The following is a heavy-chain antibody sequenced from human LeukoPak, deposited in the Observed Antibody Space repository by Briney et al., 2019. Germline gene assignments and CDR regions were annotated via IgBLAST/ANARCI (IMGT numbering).Heavy chain of an antibody. CDR1: GFTVSDNN. D-gene: IGHD3-16*01. CDR3: VRVHGGGY. J-gene: IGHJ4*02. Sequence: GGSLRLSCAASGFTVSDNNMIWVRQAPGKGLEWVSTLHRDGSVRYADSVNGRFTISRDDSKNALSLQMSSLRDEDTAVYYCVRVHGGGYWGQGTLVTVSS. V-gene: IGHV3-53*01. CDR2: LHRDGSV.